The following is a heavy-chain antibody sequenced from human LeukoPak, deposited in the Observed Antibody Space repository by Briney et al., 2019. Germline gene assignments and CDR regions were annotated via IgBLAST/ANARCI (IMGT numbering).Heavy chain of an antibody. J-gene: IGHJ3*02. CDR3: ARGQLLVRGVISAFDI. Sequence: SSETLSLTCTVSGGSISSYYWSWIRQPPGKGLEWIGYIYYSGSTNYNPSLKSRVTISVDTSKNQFSLKLSSVTAADTAVYYCARGQLLVRGVISAFDIWGQGTMVTVSS. CDR1: GGSISSYY. CDR2: IYYSGST. D-gene: IGHD3-10*01. V-gene: IGHV4-59*01.